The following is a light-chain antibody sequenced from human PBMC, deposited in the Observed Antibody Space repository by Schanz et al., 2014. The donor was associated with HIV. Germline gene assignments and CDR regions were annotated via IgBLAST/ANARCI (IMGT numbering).Light chain of an antibody. CDR1: QSVSSN. J-gene: IGKJ1*01. Sequence: EIVMTQSPGTLSVSPGERVTLSCRASQSVSSNLAWYQQRPGQAPSLLIYDVSTRAAGIPARFSGSGSGTDFTLTISRVEPEDYAVYHCQQYGSPPWTFGQGTKVEVK. V-gene: IGKV3-20*01. CDR3: QQYGSPPWT. CDR2: DVS.